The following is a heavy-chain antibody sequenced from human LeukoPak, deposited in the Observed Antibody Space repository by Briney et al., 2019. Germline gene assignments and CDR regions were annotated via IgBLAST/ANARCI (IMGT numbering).Heavy chain of an antibody. Sequence: GGSLRLSCAASGFTFSSYWMSWVRQAPGQGLEWVANIKQDGSEKYYVDSVKGRFTISRDNAKNSLYLQMNSLRAEDTAVYYCARYSSGWYTDYFDYWGQGTLVTVSS. CDR1: GFTFSSYW. J-gene: IGHJ4*02. CDR3: ARYSSGWYTDYFDY. D-gene: IGHD6-19*01. CDR2: IKQDGSEK. V-gene: IGHV3-7*01.